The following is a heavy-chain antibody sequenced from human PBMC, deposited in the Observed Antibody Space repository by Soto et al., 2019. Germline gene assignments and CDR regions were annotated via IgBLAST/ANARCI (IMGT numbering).Heavy chain of an antibody. CDR3: VSYYHSSGYYAFDI. V-gene: IGHV3-7*01. CDR1: GFTFRSYW. D-gene: IGHD3-22*01. Sequence: EVQLVESGGGLVQPGGSLRLSCAASGFTFRSYWMTWVRQAPGKGLEWVANIKQDGSEKYYVDSVKGRFTISRDNVKNSLYLQMNSLRAEDTAVYYCVSYYHSSGYYAFDIWGQGTMVTVSS. J-gene: IGHJ3*02. CDR2: IKQDGSEK.